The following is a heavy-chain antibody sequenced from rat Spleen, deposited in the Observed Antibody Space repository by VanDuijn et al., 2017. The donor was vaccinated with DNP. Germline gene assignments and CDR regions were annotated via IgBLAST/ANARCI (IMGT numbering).Heavy chain of an antibody. V-gene: IGHV2S13*01. Sequence: QVQLKESGPGLVQPSQTLSLTCTVSGFSLTSYHVHWVRQPPGKGLEWMGRIQSGGNTDYNSALKPRLSISRDTSECRVFLTVTSLQTEDTGIYYCNRNEFGQPGVYWGQGVMVTVSS. J-gene: IGHJ2*01. CDR2: IQSGGNT. D-gene: IGHD1-4*01. CDR1: GFSLTSYH. CDR3: NRNEFGQPGVY.